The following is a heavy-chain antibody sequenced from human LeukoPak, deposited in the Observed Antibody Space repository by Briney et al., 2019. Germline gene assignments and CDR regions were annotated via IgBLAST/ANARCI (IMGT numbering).Heavy chain of an antibody. CDR2: ITISGHTK. V-gene: IGHV3-48*03. J-gene: IGHJ5*02. CDR3: ARGDPHADL. Sequence: GGSLRLSCAASGFDLSTYEMNWVRQAPGKGLEWIADITISGHTKNYADSVKGRFTISRDNARPSLYLQMNSLRVEDTGVYYCARGDPHADLWGQGTLVTVSS. CDR1: GFDLSTYE.